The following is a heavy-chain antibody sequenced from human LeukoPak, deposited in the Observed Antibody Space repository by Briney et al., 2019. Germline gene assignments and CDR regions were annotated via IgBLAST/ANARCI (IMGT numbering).Heavy chain of an antibody. Sequence: PSETLSLTCAVYGGSFSGYYWSWIRQPPGKGLEWIGEINHSGSTNYNPSLKSRVTISVDTSKNQFSLKLSSVTAADTAVFYCARGLFDGFDYWGQGTLVTVSS. CDR3: ARGLFDGFDY. V-gene: IGHV4-34*01. CDR2: INHSGST. J-gene: IGHJ4*02. CDR1: GGSFSGYY. D-gene: IGHD3-10*02.